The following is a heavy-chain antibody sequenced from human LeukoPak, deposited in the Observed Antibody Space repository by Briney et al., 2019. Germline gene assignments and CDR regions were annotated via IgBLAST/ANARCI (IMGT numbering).Heavy chain of an antibody. J-gene: IGHJ4*02. CDR1: GYSISGGYY. CDR3: ARALGYCSSTSCYTPIDY. D-gene: IGHD2-2*02. CDR2: IYHSGST. Sequence: SETLSLTCAVSGYSISGGYYWGWIRQPPGKGLEWIGSIYHSGSTYYNPSLKSRVTISVDTSKNQFSLKLSSVTAADTAVYYCARALGYCSSTSCYTPIDYWGQGTLVTVSS. V-gene: IGHV4-38-2*01.